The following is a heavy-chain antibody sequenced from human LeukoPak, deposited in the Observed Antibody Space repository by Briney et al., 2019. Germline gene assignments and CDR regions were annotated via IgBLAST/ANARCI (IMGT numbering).Heavy chain of an antibody. Sequence: GGSLRLSRAASGFTFTSYGMHWVRQAPGKGLGWGAFIRYDGSNKYYADSMKGRFTISRDNSKNMLYLKINGMAADDRARYSCAEAGGRAPDLWGQGTMVTVSS. CDR3: AEAGGRAPDL. J-gene: IGHJ1*01. V-gene: IGHV3-30*02. CDR1: GFTFTSYG. D-gene: IGHD1-26*01. CDR2: IRYDGSNK.